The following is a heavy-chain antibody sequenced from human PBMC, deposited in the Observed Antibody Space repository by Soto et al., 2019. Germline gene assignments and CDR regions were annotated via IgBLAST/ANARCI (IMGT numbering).Heavy chain of an antibody. Sequence: TLSLTCTVSGGSISSGNYYWSWIRQPPGKGLEWIGFISYSGSTYYSASLQSRVTISVDTSKNQFSLKLSSVTAADTAVYYCARGYITMVRGYKYGMDVWGQGTTVTVSS. CDR3: ARGYITMVRGYKYGMDV. J-gene: IGHJ6*02. CDR2: ISYSGST. D-gene: IGHD3-10*01. V-gene: IGHV4-30-4*01. CDR1: GGSISSGNYY.